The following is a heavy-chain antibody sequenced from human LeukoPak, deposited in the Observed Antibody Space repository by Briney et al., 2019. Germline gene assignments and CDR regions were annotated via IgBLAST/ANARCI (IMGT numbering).Heavy chain of an antibody. CDR2: ISAYNGNT. CDR1: GYTFTSYG. V-gene: IGHV1-18*01. D-gene: IGHD2-15*01. CDR3: ARGYCSGGSCLGWFDP. Sequence: ASVKVSCKASGYTFTSYGIRWVRQAPGQGLAWMGWISAYNGNTNYAQKLQGRVTMTTDTSTSTAYMELRSLRSDDTAVYYCARGYCSGGSCLGWFDPWGQGTLVTVSS. J-gene: IGHJ5*02.